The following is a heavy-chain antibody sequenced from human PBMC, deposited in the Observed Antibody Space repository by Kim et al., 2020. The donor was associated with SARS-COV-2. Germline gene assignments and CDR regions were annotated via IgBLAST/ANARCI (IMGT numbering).Heavy chain of an antibody. D-gene: IGHD4-17*01. CDR1: GFTVSSNY. J-gene: IGHJ5*02. V-gene: IGHV3-53*04. Sequence: GGSLRLSCAASGFTVSSNYMSWVRQAPGKGLEWVSVIYSGGSTYYAYSVKGRFTISRHNSKNTLYLQMNSLRAEDTAVYYCARVSRAYGRGWFDPWGQGTLVTVSS. CDR3: ARVSRAYGRGWFDP. CDR2: IYSGGST.